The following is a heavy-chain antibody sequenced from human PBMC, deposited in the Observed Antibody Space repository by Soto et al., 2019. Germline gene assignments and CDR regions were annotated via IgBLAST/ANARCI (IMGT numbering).Heavy chain of an antibody. CDR3: ARGGWLRTWDLDY. V-gene: IGHV1-69*12. CDR1: GGTFNSYA. Sequence: QVQLVQSGAEVKKPGSSVKVSCKASGGTFNSYAISWVRQAPGQGLEWMGGIIPMFGTANYAQNFQGRVTITADESTSTAYMELSSLRSEDTAVYYCARGGWLRTWDLDYWGHGTLVTVSS. J-gene: IGHJ4*01. D-gene: IGHD5-12*01. CDR2: IIPMFGTA.